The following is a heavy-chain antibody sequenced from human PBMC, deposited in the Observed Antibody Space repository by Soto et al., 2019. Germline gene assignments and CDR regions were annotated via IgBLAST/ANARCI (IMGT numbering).Heavy chain of an antibody. J-gene: IGHJ5*02. V-gene: IGHV1-46*01. CDR1: GYTFTSYY. CDR2: INPSGGST. D-gene: IGHD1-26*01. CDR3: AGSGSYWCWFDP. Sequence: QVQLVQSGAEVKKPGASVKVSCKASGYTFTSYYMHWVRQAPGQGLEWMGIINPSGGSTSYAQKFQGRVTMTRDTSTSTVYMEVSSLRSEDTAVYYCAGSGSYWCWFDPWGQGTLVTVSS.